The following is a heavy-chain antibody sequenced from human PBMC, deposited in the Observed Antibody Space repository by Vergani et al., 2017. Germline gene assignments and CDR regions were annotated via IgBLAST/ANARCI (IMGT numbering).Heavy chain of an antibody. CDR2: IKSKTDGGTT. V-gene: IGHV3-15*01. D-gene: IGHD3-10*01. CDR3: TTELPGSWAREIDY. J-gene: IGHJ4*02. CDR1: GFTFSNAW. Sequence: EVQLVESGGGLVKPGGSLRLSCAASGFTFSNAWMSWVRQAPGKGLEWVGRIKSKTDGGTTDYAAPVKGRFTISRDDSKNTLYLQMNSLKTEDTAVYYCTTELPGSWAREIDYWGQGTLVTVSS.